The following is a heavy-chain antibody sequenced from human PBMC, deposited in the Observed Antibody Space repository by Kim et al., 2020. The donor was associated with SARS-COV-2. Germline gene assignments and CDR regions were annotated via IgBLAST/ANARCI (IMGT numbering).Heavy chain of an antibody. CDR1: GFTFSSYG. Sequence: GGSLRLSCAASGFTFSSYGMHWVRQAPGKGLEWVAVISYDGSNKYYADSVKGRFTISRDNSKNTLYLQMNSLRAEDTAVYYCAKDMNYDSSAFDYWGQGTLVTVSS. J-gene: IGHJ4*02. CDR3: AKDMNYDSSAFDY. V-gene: IGHV3-30*18. CDR2: ISYDGSNK. D-gene: IGHD3-22*01.